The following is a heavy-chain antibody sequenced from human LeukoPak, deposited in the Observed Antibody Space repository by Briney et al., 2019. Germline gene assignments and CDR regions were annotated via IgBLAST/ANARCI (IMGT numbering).Heavy chain of an antibody. V-gene: IGHV3-33*01. Sequence: PGGSLRLSCTASGFSFSSFAMHWVRQPPRKGLEWVAVIWHDGEKIFYADSVRGRFAISKDTSKNTLYLQMNSLRVDDTAIYYCSRPRYSGSYYPFDSWGQGTLVTVSS. D-gene: IGHD1-26*01. J-gene: IGHJ4*02. CDR3: SRPRYSGSYYPFDS. CDR1: GFSFSSFA. CDR2: IWHDGEKI.